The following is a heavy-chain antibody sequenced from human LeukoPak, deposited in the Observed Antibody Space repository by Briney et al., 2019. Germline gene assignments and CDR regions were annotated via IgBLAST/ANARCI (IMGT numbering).Heavy chain of an antibody. J-gene: IGHJ4*02. V-gene: IGHV3-23*01. Sequence: GGSLRLSCAASGFTFSSYAMSWVRQAPGKGLEWVSAISGSGGSTYYADSVKGRFTISRDNSKNTLYLQMNSLRAEDTAVYYCAKDLGRGYSYGVYFDYWGQGTLVTVSP. CDR3: AKDLGRGYSYGVYFDY. CDR2: ISGSGGST. CDR1: GFTFSSYA. D-gene: IGHD5-18*01.